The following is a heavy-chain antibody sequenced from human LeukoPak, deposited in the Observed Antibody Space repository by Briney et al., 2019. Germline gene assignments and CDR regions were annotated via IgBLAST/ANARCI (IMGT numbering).Heavy chain of an antibody. J-gene: IGHJ4*02. Sequence: SETLSLTCTVSGGSISSYYWSWIRQPPGKGLEWIGYIYYSGGTNYNPSLKSRVTMSVDTSKNQFSLKLSSVTAADTAVYYCARHRRNYYGTGGSPFDYWGQGILVTVSS. CDR1: GGSISSYY. CDR3: ARHRRNYYGTGGSPFDY. CDR2: IYYSGGT. V-gene: IGHV4-59*08. D-gene: IGHD2-8*02.